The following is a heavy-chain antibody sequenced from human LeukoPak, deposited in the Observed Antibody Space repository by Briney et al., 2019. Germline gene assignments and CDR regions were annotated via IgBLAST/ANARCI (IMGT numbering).Heavy chain of an antibody. CDR1: GFTFSSYS. Sequence: GGSLRLSCAASGFTFSSYSMNWVRQAPGKGLEWVSSISSSSYIYYADSVKGRFTISRDNAKNSLYLQMNSLRAEDTAVYYCARDGRGDYDFWSGYSNYYYYYYMDVWGKGTTVTVSS. J-gene: IGHJ6*03. CDR3: ARDGRGDYDFWSGYSNYYYYYYMDV. CDR2: ISSSSYI. D-gene: IGHD3-3*01. V-gene: IGHV3-21*01.